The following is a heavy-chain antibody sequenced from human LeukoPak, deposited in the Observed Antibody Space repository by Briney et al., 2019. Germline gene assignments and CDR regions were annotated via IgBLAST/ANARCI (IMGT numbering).Heavy chain of an antibody. V-gene: IGHV3-23*01. Sequence: GGSLRLSCAASGFTFSNYAMNWVRQAPGKGLEWVSAISGRDSSTYYADSVKGRFTISSDNSKNTLYLQMNSLRAEDTAVYYCARGDSGWYQYYFDYWGQGTLVTVSS. J-gene: IGHJ4*02. D-gene: IGHD6-19*01. CDR3: ARGDSGWYQYYFDY. CDR1: GFTFSNYA. CDR2: ISGRDSST.